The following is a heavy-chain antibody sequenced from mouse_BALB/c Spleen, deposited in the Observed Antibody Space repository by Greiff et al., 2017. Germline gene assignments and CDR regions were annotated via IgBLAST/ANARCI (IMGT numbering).Heavy chain of an antibody. CDR3: ARGEMIRGFAY. V-gene: IGHV1S137*01. D-gene: IGHD2-4*01. J-gene: IGHJ3*01. CDR1: GYTFTDYA. Sequence: QVQLKQSGAELVRPGVSVKISCKGSGYTFTDYAMHWVKQSHAKSLEWIGVISTYYGDASYNQKFKGKATMTVDKSSSTAYMELARLTSEDSAIYYCARGEMIRGFAYWGQGTLVTVSA. CDR2: ISTYYGDA.